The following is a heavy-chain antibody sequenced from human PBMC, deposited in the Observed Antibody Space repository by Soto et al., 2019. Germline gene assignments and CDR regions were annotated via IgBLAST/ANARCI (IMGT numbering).Heavy chain of an antibody. CDR3: ATDLNYYYGSGPGNWFDP. D-gene: IGHD3-10*01. Sequence: PGGSLRLSCAASGFTFSSYAMSWVRQAPGKGLEWVSAISGSGGSTYYADSVKGRFTISRDNSKNTLYLQMNSLRAEDTAVYYCATDLNYYYGSGPGNWFDPWGQGTLVTVSS. CDR2: ISGSGGST. J-gene: IGHJ5*02. CDR1: GFTFSSYA. V-gene: IGHV3-23*01.